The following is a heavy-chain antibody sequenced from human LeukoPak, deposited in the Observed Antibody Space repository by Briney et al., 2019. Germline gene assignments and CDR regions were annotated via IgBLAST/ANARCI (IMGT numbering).Heavy chain of an antibody. J-gene: IGHJ4*02. D-gene: IGHD3-22*01. V-gene: IGHV3-48*03. Sequence: GGSLGLSCAASGFTFSSYEMNWVRQAPGKGLEWVSYISSSGSTIYYADSVKGRFTISRDNAKNSLYLQMNSLRAEDTAVYYCARWYYYDRGSYDYWGQGTLVTVSS. CDR3: ARWYYYDRGSYDY. CDR1: GFTFSSYE. CDR2: ISSSGSTI.